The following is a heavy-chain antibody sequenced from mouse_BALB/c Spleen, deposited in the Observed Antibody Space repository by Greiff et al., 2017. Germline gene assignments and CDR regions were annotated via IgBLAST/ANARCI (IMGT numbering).Heavy chain of an antibody. CDR1: GFTFSSFG. CDR3: ARSGIYYAMDY. J-gene: IGHJ4*01. Sequence: EVQGVESGGGLVQPGGSRKLSCAASGFTFSSFGMHWVRQAPEKGLEWVAYISSGSSTIYYADTVKGRFTISRDNPKNTLFLQMTSLRSEDTAMYYCARSGIYYAMDYWGQGTSVTVSS. CDR2: ISSGSSTI. V-gene: IGHV5-17*02. D-gene: IGHD3-2*02.